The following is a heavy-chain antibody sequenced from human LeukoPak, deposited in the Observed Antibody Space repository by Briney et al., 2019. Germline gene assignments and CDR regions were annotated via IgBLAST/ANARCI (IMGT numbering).Heavy chain of an antibody. CDR2: VTADGEDT. CDR3: AKGGGFSYGYCHY. J-gene: IGHJ4*02. V-gene: IGHV3-23*01. D-gene: IGHD5-18*01. CDR1: GFGFSTFA. Sequence: GGSLRLSCAASGFGFSTFAMSWVRQAPGKGLEWVSVVTADGEDTYYADSVKGRFTISGDNSKNTLYLQMNSLRADDTAIYYCAKGGGFSYGYCHYWGQGTLVTVSS.